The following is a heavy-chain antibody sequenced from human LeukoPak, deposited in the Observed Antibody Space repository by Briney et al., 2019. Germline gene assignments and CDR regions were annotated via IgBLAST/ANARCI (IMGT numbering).Heavy chain of an antibody. Sequence: ASVKVSCKASGYTFTSYYMHWVRQAPGQGLEWMGIINPSGGSTSYAQKFQGRVTMTRDTSTSTVYMELSSLRSEDTAVYYCAREGRGYSGYDSPSHAFDIWGQGTMVTVSS. D-gene: IGHD5-12*01. CDR2: INPSGGST. J-gene: IGHJ3*02. CDR3: AREGRGYSGYDSPSHAFDI. V-gene: IGHV1-46*01. CDR1: GYTFTSYY.